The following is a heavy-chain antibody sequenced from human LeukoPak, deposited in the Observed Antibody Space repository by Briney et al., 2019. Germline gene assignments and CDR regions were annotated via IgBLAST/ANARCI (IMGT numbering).Heavy chain of an antibody. CDR2: IYPGDSDT. J-gene: IGHJ3*02. CDR1: GYRFTSYW. D-gene: IGHD4-17*01. Sequence: GESLKISCKASGYRFTSYWIGWVRQMPGKGLEWMGIIYPGDSDTRYSPSFQGQVTISADKSISTAYLQWSSLKASDTAMYYCARPEEHGDYVHDAVDIWGQGTMVTVSS. V-gene: IGHV5-51*01. CDR3: ARPEEHGDYVHDAVDI.